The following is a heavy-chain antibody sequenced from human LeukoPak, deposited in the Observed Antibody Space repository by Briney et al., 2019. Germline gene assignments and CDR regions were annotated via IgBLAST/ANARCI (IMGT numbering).Heavy chain of an antibody. Sequence: AGGSLRFSCAASGFTFGSYVMNWVRQAPGKGLEWVSYINSGRPNINYADSVRGRFTISRDNAKSSLYLQMNNLRVEDTAVYYRARGGAARPDYWGQGTLVTVSS. J-gene: IGHJ4*02. CDR1: GFTFGSYV. D-gene: IGHD6-6*01. CDR3: ARGGAARPDY. CDR2: INSGRPNI. V-gene: IGHV3-48*04.